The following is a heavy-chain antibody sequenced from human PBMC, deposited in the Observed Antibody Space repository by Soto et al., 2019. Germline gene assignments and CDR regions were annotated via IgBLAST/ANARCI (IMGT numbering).Heavy chain of an antibody. J-gene: IGHJ6*02. Sequence: PSETLSLTCTVSGGSISSGGYYWSWIRQHPGKGLEWIGYIYYSGSTYYNPSLKSRVTISVDTSKNQFSLKLSSVTAADTAVYYCARDLRAGVDYGTRKPYYYYYRMDVWGQGTTVTVSS. CDR1: GGSISSGGYY. V-gene: IGHV4-31*03. D-gene: IGHD3-16*01. CDR2: IYYSGST. CDR3: ARDLRAGVDYGTRKPYYYYYRMDV.